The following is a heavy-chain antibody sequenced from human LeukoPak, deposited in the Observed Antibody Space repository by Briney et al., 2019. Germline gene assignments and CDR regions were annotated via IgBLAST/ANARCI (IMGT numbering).Heavy chain of an antibody. CDR1: GFTFSSYA. V-gene: IGHV3-23*01. CDR2: ISGSASST. Sequence: GGSLRLSCAASGFTFSSYAMSWVRQAPGKGLEWVSAISGSASSTYHADSVKGRFTISRDNSKNTLYLQMNSPRADDTAVYYCARRAGDYSHPYDYWGQGTLVTVS. D-gene: IGHD3-22*01. J-gene: IGHJ4*02. CDR3: ARRAGDYSHPYDY.